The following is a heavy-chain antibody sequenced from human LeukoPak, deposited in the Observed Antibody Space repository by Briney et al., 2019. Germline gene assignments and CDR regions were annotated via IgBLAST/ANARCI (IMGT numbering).Heavy chain of an antibody. CDR1: GFTFSSYA. D-gene: IGHD4-23*01. Sequence: GGSLRLSCAASGFTFSSYAMSWVRRAPGKGLEWVSSIRGSGASTRYADSMKGRFTISRDNSKNTLYLQMNSLRADDTAIYYCAKSRLSVADYYFDYWGQGTLVTVSS. V-gene: IGHV3-23*01. CDR2: IRGSGAST. J-gene: IGHJ4*02. CDR3: AKSRLSVADYYFDY.